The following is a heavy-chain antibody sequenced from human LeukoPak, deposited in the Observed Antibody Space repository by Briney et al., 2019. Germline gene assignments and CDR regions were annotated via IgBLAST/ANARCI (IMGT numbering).Heavy chain of an antibody. Sequence: GGSLRLSCAASGFTFRNYAMNWVRQAPGKGLEWVSGISDSGGVIDYADSVKGRFTISRDTSKNTLHLQMNSRRAEDTAVYYCAKRLRDGYNSPIDFWGQGTLVTVSS. CDR1: GFTFRNYA. CDR3: AKRLRDGYNSPIDF. J-gene: IGHJ4*02. D-gene: IGHD5-24*01. V-gene: IGHV3-23*01. CDR2: ISDSGGVI.